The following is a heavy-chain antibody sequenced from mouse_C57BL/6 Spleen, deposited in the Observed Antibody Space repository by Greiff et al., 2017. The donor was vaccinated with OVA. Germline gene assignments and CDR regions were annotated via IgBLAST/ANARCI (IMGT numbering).Heavy chain of an antibody. CDR3: ARGDYYGSSYPAWFAY. CDR1: GYTLTDYY. D-gene: IGHD1-1*01. CDR2: IYPGSGNT. J-gene: IGHJ3*01. Sequence: QVQLQQSGAELVRPGASVKLSCKASGYTLTDYYINWVKQRPGQGLEWIARIYPGSGNTYYNEKFKGKATLTAEKSSSTAYMQLSSLTSEDSAVYFCARGDYYGSSYPAWFAYWGQGTLVTVSA. V-gene: IGHV1-76*01.